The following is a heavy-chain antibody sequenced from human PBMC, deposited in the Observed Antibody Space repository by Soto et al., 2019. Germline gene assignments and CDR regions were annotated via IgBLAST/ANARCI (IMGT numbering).Heavy chain of an antibody. V-gene: IGHV3-48*01. Sequence: PGGALRLSCAASGFTFSSYSMNWVRHAPGKGVEGVSYSSSSSSTIYYADSVKGRFTISRDNAKNSLSLQMNSLRAEDTAVYYCATDSRYCSGGSCYSGSATGVYYYYYYMDVWGKGTTVTVSS. J-gene: IGHJ6*03. CDR1: GFTFSSYS. CDR2: SSSSSSTI. CDR3: ATDSRYCSGGSCYSGSATGVYYYYYYMDV. D-gene: IGHD2-15*01.